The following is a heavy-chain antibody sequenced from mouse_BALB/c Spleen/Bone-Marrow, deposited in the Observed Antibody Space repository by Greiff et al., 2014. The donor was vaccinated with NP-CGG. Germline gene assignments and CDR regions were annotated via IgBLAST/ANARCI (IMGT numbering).Heavy chain of an antibody. Sequence: EVQVVESGGGLVQPGGSLKLSCAASGLDFSSYWMSWVRQAPGKGLEWIGEINPDSSTINYTPSLKDKFIISRVNAKNTLYLQKNKVRSGDTALYYCTRLHYYGYSAYWGQGTLVTVST. D-gene: IGHD1-2*01. V-gene: IGHV4-1*02. CDR3: TRLHYYGYSAY. CDR1: GLDFSSYW. J-gene: IGHJ3*01. CDR2: INPDSSTI.